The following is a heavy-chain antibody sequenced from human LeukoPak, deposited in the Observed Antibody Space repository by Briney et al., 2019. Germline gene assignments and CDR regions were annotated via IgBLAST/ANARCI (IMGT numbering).Heavy chain of an antibody. Sequence: ASVKVSCKASGYTFTGYYMHWVRQAPGQGLEWMGWINPNSGGTNYAQKFQGRVTMTRDTSISTAYMELSRLRSGDTAVYYCARAPISIAAAGNIGFDPWGQGTLVTVSS. CDR1: GYTFTGYY. V-gene: IGHV1-2*02. D-gene: IGHD6-13*01. CDR3: ARAPISIAAAGNIGFDP. J-gene: IGHJ5*02. CDR2: INPNSGGT.